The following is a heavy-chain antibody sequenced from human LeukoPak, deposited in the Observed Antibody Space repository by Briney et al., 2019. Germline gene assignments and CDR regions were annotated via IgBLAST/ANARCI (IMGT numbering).Heavy chain of an antibody. CDR2: INHSGST. CDR3: ARFPRIAAADFGY. Sequence: SETLSLTCAVYGGSFSGYYWSWIRQPPGKGLEWIGEINHSGSTNYNPSLKSRVTISVDTSKNQFSLKLSSVTAADTAVYYCARFPRIAAADFGYWGQGTLVTVSS. J-gene: IGHJ4*02. CDR1: GGSFSGYY. V-gene: IGHV4-34*01. D-gene: IGHD6-13*01.